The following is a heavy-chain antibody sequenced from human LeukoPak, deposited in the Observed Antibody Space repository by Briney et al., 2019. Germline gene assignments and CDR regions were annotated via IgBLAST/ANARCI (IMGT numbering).Heavy chain of an antibody. J-gene: IGHJ5*02. D-gene: IGHD2-2*01. CDR3: ARGQVPAARGYNWFDP. CDR2: INARGDT. Sequence: SETLSLTCAVYGWSFNDYYWNWIRQPPGKGLEWIGEINARGDTNFTPSLKSRVTISVDTSKSQFSLRLTSMIAADTAVYYCARGQVPAARGYNWFDPWGQGTLVTVSS. CDR1: GWSFNDYY. V-gene: IGHV4-34*01.